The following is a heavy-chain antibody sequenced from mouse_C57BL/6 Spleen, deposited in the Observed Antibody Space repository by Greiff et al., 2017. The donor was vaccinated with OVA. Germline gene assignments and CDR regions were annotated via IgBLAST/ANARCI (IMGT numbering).Heavy chain of an antibody. J-gene: IGHJ1*03. CDR3: ANYYYGSSPGV. CDR2: IYPGDGDT. V-gene: IGHV1-82*01. CDR1: GYAFSSSW. Sequence: VQLQQSGPELVKPGASVKISCKASGYAFSSSWMNWVKQRPGKGLEWIGRIYPGDGDTNYNGKFKGKATLTADKSSSTAYMQLSSLTSEDSAVYFCANYYYGSSPGVWGTGTTVTVSS. D-gene: IGHD1-1*01.